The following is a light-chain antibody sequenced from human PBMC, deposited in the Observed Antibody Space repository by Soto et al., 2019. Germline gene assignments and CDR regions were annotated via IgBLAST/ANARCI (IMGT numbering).Light chain of an antibody. CDR2: KAS. CDR3: QQYNSWPFT. J-gene: IGKJ3*01. V-gene: IGKV1-5*03. Sequence: DIQMTQSPSTLSASVGDRVTITCRASQSISSWLAWYHQKPGKSPKLLIYKASSLESGVPSRFSGSGSGTEFTLTISSLQPDDLAAYYCQQYNSWPFTFGAGTKVDIK. CDR1: QSISSW.